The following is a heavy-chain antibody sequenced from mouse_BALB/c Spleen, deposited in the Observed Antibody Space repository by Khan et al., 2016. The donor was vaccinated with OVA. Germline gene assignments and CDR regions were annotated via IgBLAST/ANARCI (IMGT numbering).Heavy chain of an antibody. J-gene: IGHJ2*01. Sequence: EVKLQESGPGLVKPSQSLSLTCTVTGYSITSGYAWNWIRQFPGNKLEWMGYISYSGGTSYNPSLKSRISITRDTSKNQFFLQLNSVTTEDTATYYRARGNYYGYYFDYWGQGTTLTVSS. D-gene: IGHD1-1*01. V-gene: IGHV3-2*02. CDR2: ISYSGGT. CDR3: ARGNYYGYYFDY. CDR1: GYSITSGYA.